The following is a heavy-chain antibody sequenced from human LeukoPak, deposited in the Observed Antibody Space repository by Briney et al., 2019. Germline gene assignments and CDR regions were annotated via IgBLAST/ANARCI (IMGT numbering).Heavy chain of an antibody. D-gene: IGHD3-22*01. CDR2: ISGSGGST. CDR1: GFTFSSYA. J-gene: IGHJ4*02. V-gene: IGHV3-23*01. CDR3: AKDLKGYYDSSGPLFDY. Sequence: GGSLGLSCAASGFTFSSYAMSWVRQAPGKGLEWVSAISGSGGSTYYADSVKGRFTISRDNSKNTLYLQMNSLRAEDTAVYYCAKDLKGYYDSSGPLFDYWGQGTLVTVSS.